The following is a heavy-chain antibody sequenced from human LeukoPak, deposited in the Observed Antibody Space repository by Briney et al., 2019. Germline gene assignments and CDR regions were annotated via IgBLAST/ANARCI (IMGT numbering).Heavy chain of an antibody. Sequence: SETLSLTCTVSGGSISSYYWSWLRQPPGKGLEWIGYIHSSGSTNYNPSLKSRVTISVDTSKNQFSLRLSSVTAADTAVYYCATRIAAAQGGAFDIWGQGTMVTVSS. J-gene: IGHJ3*02. CDR3: ATRIAAAQGGAFDI. D-gene: IGHD6-13*01. CDR1: GGSISSYY. CDR2: IHSSGST. V-gene: IGHV4-4*08.